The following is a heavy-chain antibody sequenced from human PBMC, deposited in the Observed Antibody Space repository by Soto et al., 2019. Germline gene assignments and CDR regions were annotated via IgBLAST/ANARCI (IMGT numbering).Heavy chain of an antibody. V-gene: IGHV1-18*01. CDR2: ISAYNGHT. CDR1: GYTFTNYG. D-gene: IGHD4-17*01. Sequence: QVQLVQSGPEVKKPGASVKVSCKASGYTFTNYGFNWVRQAPGQGLEWMGWISAYNGHTQYSQIFQARVIMTTDTSTSTAYMEVRSLTSADSVVYYGAREGAVTNPLGYWGQGTLVTVSS. J-gene: IGHJ4*02. CDR3: AREGAVTNPLGY.